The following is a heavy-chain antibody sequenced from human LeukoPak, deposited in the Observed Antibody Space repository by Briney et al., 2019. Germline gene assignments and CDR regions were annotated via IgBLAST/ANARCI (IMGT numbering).Heavy chain of an antibody. D-gene: IGHD3-16*01. CDR3: ARGSNTGLAY. CDR2: INHSGNT. V-gene: IGHV4-34*01. CDR1: GGSFRGYY. Sequence: PSETLSLTCAVYGGSFRGYYWGWIRQPPGKGLEWIGEINHSGNTNYNPSLKSRATISVDTSKNQFSLKLSSVTAADTAVYYCARGSNTGLAYWGQGTLVTVSS. J-gene: IGHJ4*02.